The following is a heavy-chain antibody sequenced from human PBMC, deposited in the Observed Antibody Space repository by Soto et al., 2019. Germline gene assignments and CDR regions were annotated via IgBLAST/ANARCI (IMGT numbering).Heavy chain of an antibody. D-gene: IGHD6-19*01. CDR3: ARGRMIAVAGTGPYYYYGMDV. CDR1: GFTFSSYG. Sequence: GGSLRLSCAASGFTFSSYGMHWVRQAPGKGLEWVAVIWYDGSNKYYADSGKGRFTISRDNSKNTLYLQMNSLRAEDTAVYYCARGRMIAVAGTGPYYYYGMDVWGQGTTVTVSS. V-gene: IGHV3-33*01. CDR2: IWYDGSNK. J-gene: IGHJ6*02.